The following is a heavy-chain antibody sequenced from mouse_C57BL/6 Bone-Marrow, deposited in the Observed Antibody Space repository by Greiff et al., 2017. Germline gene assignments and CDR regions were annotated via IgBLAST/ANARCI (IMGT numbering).Heavy chain of an antibody. CDR2: ISSGSSTI. CDR1: GFTFSDYG. D-gene: IGHD1-1*01. Sequence: DVHLVESGGGLVKPGGSLKLSCAASGFTFSDYGMHWVRQAPEQGLEWVAYISSGSSTIYYADTVKGRFTISRATAKNTLFLQMTSLRSEDTAMYYCARTYGSSYCDYWGQGTTLTVSS. CDR3: ARTYGSSYCDY. V-gene: IGHV5-17*01. J-gene: IGHJ2*01.